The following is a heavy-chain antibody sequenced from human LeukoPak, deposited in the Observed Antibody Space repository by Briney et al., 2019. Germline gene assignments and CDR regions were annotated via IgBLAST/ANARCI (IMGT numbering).Heavy chain of an antibody. J-gene: IGHJ3*02. D-gene: IGHD1-26*01. Sequence: GGSLRLSCAASGFTFSSYAMSWVRQAPGKGLEWLASIKQDGGDKHYVESVKGRFTISRDNAKNSLYLQMNSLRAEDTAVYYCARESESYGGAFDIWGQGTMVTVSS. CDR3: ARESESYGGAFDI. CDR2: IKQDGGDK. CDR1: GFTFSSYA. V-gene: IGHV3-7*01.